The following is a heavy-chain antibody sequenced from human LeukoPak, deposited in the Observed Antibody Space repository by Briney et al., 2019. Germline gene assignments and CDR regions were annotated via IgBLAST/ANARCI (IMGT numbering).Heavy chain of an antibody. Sequence: PSETLSLTCTVSGGSISSGDYYWSWIRQPPGKGLEWIGYIYYSGSTYYNPSLKSRVTISVDTSKNQFSLKLSSVTAADTAVYYCARTLITIFGVDYYYYGMDVWGQGTTVTVSS. CDR3: ARTLITIFGVDYYYYGMDV. CDR1: GGSISSGDYY. D-gene: IGHD3-3*01. J-gene: IGHJ6*02. V-gene: IGHV4-30-4*01. CDR2: IYYSGST.